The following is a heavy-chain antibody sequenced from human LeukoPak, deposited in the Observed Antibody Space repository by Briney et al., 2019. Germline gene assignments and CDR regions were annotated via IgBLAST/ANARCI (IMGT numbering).Heavy chain of an antibody. J-gene: IGHJ3*02. V-gene: IGHV4-59*01. CDR2: IYYSGST. D-gene: IGHD2-2*01. CDR3: ARAPDIVVVPAAKERSFDI. CDR1: GGPISSYY. Sequence: SETLSLTCTVSGGPISSYYWSWIRQPPGKGLEWIGYIYYSGSTNYNPSLKSRVTISVDTSKNQFSLKLSSVTAADTAVYYCARAPDIVVVPAAKERSFDIWGQGTMVTVSS.